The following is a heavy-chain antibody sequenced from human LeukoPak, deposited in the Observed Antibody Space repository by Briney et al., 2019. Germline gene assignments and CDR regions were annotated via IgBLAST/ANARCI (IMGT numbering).Heavy chain of an antibody. V-gene: IGHV1-69*02. Sequence: SVKVSCKASGDTFSSYTISWVRQAPGQGLEWMGRIIPILGIANYAQKFQGRVTITADKSTSTAYMELSSLRSEDTAVYYCASCYYDSSGYYLFDYWGQGTLVTVSS. CDR3: ASCYYDSSGYYLFDY. CDR2: IIPILGIA. D-gene: IGHD3-22*01. J-gene: IGHJ4*02. CDR1: GDTFSSYT.